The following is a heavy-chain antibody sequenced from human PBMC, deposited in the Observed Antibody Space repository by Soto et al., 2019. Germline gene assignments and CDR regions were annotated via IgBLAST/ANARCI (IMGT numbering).Heavy chain of an antibody. Sequence: EVQLVESGGGLVQPGGSLRLSCAASGFTFSSYSMNWVRQAPGKGLEWVSYVSSSSSTIYYGDSVKGRFTISRDNAKNSRYLQMNSLRAEATAVYYWARHPERIAEMGGFEPWGEGTLVTVSS. V-gene: IGHV3-48*01. J-gene: IGHJ5*02. CDR1: GFTFSSYS. CDR2: VSSSSSTI. D-gene: IGHD6-13*01. CDR3: ARHPERIAEMGGFEP.